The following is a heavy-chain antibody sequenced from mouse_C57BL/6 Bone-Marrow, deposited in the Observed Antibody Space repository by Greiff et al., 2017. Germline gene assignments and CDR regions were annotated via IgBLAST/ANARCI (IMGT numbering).Heavy chain of an antibody. D-gene: IGHD1-1*01. CDR3: ARQGITTVVAPYYFDV. J-gene: IGHJ2*01. V-gene: IGHV5-6*02. CDR2: ISSGGRYT. CDR1: GFTFSSSG. Sequence: DVMLVESGGDLVKPGGSLKLSCAASGFTFSSSGMSWVRQTPDKGLEWVGTISSGGRYTDYPDSVKGRFTISRENAKNTLYMQMSNLKTEDTAMYYWARQGITTVVAPYYFDVWGQGTTLTVSS.